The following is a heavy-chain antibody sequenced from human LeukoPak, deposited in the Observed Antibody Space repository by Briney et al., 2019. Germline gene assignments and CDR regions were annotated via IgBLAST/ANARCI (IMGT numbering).Heavy chain of an antibody. CDR1: GFTFSSYE. J-gene: IGHJ6*04. CDR3: AELGITMIGGV. D-gene: IGHD3-10*02. CDR2: ISSSGSNI. V-gene: IGHV3-48*03. Sequence: PGGSLRLSCAPPGFTFSSYEMNGVRQAPGKGLEWVSYISSSGSNIYYADSVKGRFTISRDNAKNSLYLQMNSLRAEDTAVYYCAELGITMIGGVWGEGTTVTISS.